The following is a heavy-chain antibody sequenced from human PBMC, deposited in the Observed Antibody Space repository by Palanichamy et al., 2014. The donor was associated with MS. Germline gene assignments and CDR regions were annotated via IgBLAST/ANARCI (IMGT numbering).Heavy chain of an antibody. Sequence: EVQLLESWGNVGTSRGGSLRLSCTASGFTFSNYALNWVRQAPGKGLEWVSSITGSGATIHYADSVKGRFTISRDNSNNRLFLQMNSLRGDDTAVYYCAKKMKAGYFHTSSPLGSFDIWGRGTMVTVSS. CDR1: GFTFSNYA. D-gene: IGHD2-2*01. J-gene: IGHJ3*02. CDR2: ITGSGATI. CDR3: AKKMKAGYFHTSSPLGSFDI. V-gene: IGHV3-23*01.